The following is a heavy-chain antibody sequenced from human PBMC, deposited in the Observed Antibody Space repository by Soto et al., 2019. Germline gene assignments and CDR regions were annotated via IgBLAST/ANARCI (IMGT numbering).Heavy chain of an antibody. D-gene: IGHD1-26*01. Sequence: PGGSLRLSCTASGFTFSNYAMSWVRQAPGKGLEWVSAITRTDSTYYADSVQGRFTISRDNSRNTLYLQMNSLGAEDAALYYCAKALVGEVGATDYWGQGPLVTVSS. CDR3: AKALVGEVGATDY. J-gene: IGHJ4*02. CDR2: ITRTDST. CDR1: GFTFSNYA. V-gene: IGHV3-23*01.